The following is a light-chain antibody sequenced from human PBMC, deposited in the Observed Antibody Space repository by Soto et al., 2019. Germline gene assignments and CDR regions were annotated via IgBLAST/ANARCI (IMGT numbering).Light chain of an antibody. Sequence: EIVMTQSPATLSLSPGQRATLSCRASQSVSSKLAWYQQRPGQAPRLLIYSASTRATGIPARFSGSGSGTEFTLTISSLQSEDVATYYCQKYNSAPLTFGGGTKGDIK. V-gene: IGKV3-15*01. CDR2: SAS. J-gene: IGKJ4*01. CDR1: QSVSSK. CDR3: QKYNSAPLT.